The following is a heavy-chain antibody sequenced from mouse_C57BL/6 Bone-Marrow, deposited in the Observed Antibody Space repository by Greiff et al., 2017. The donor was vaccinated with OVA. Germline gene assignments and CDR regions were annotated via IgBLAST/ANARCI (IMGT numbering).Heavy chain of an antibody. J-gene: IGHJ4*01. D-gene: IGHD1-1*01. CDR2: IRSKSNNYAT. CDR1: GFSFNTYA. Sequence: DVKLVESGGGLVQPKGSLKLSCAASGFSFNTYAMNWVRQAPGKGLEWVARIRSKSNNYATYYADSVKDRFTISRDDSESMLYLQMNNLKTEGTATYYCVSWGFISTVVAPHYYALDYWGQGTSVTASS. CDR3: VSWGFISTVVAPHYYALDY. V-gene: IGHV10-1*01.